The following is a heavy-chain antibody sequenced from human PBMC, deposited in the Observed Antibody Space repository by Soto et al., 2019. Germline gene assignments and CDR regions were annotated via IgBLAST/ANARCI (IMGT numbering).Heavy chain of an antibody. J-gene: IGHJ4*02. CDR1: GFTLSYHY. V-gene: IGHV3-72*01. CDR2: SRDKPQGYST. CDR3: VRATYFSDSSGYTRCLDY. D-gene: IGHD3-22*01. Sequence: GSLRLSCAGSGFTLSYHYIDWVRQAPWKGLEWVGRSRDKPQGYSTAYAASVKGRFTTSRDESKNSAYLQMNSLKTEDTAVYYCVRATYFSDSSGYTRCLDYWGQGTLVTVSS.